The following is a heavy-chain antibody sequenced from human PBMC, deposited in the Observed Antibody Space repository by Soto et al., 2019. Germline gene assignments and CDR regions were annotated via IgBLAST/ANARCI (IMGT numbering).Heavy chain of an antibody. J-gene: IGHJ4*02. CDR2: MNAGVGNT. Sequence: HVELVQSGADVKKPGASVMISCKASGYTFTDYALHWVRQAPGQRLEWMGWMNAGVGNTLYSQKFQGRITITRDTSASTAYMELNSLKSEDTAFYYCARDTGYTFGSLNYWGPGTLVTVSS. V-gene: IGHV1-3*01. CDR3: ARDTGYTFGSLNY. CDR1: GYTFTDYA. D-gene: IGHD5-18*01.